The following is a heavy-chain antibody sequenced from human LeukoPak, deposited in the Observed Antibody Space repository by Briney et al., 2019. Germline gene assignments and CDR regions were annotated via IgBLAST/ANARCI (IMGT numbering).Heavy chain of an antibody. CDR1: GLNFEAYW. CDR2: IRQDGREK. J-gene: IGHJ5*02. V-gene: IGHV3-7*01. D-gene: IGHD3/OR15-3a*01. Sequence: GESLRLSCVDSGLNFEAYWMAWVRQAPGKGPEWVANIRQDGREKNYVDSVRGRFTISRDNAKNSLYLQMNSLRAEDTAVYYCAREGDFWTGFSPNWLDPWGQGTLVTVSS. CDR3: AREGDFWTGFSPNWLDP.